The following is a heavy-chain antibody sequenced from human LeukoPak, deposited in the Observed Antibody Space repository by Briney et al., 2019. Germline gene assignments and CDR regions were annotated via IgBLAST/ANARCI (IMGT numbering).Heavy chain of an antibody. CDR1: GYTFTGYY. V-gene: IGHV1-2*02. CDR2: INPKSGGT. CDR3: AAEAAYYYDSRDAFDV. Sequence: ASVKVSCKASGYTFTGYYMHWVRQAPGQGLEWMGWINPKSGGTNYAQKFQGRVTMTRDTSISTAYMELSRLRSDDTAVYYCAAEAAYYYDSRDAFDVWGQGTMVTVSS. D-gene: IGHD3-22*01. J-gene: IGHJ3*01.